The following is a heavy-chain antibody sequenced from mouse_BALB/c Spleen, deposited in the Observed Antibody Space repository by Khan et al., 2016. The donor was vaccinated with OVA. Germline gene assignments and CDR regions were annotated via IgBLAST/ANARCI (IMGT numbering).Heavy chain of an antibody. CDR3: ASYRYDYFDY. CDR1: GYTFTTYW. CDR2: IYPGDGDT. D-gene: IGHD2-14*01. J-gene: IGHJ2*01. Sequence: QVQLQQSGAELARPGASVKLSCKASGYTFTTYWMQWVKQRPGQGLEWIGTIYPGDGDTRYTQNFKDKATLTADKSSSTAYMQLSSLASEDSAVYYCASYRYDYFDYWGQGTTLTVSS. V-gene: IGHV1-87*01.